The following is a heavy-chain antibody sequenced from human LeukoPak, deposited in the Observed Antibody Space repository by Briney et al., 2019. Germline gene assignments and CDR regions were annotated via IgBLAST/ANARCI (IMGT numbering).Heavy chain of an antibody. CDR2: ISGSGSST. CDR1: GFDFSSFT. J-gene: IGHJ4*02. CDR3: ARTQTGALFDS. V-gene: IGHV3-23*01. Sequence: GGSLRLSCAASGFDFSSFTMTWVRHSPRKGLQWVSGISGSGSSTYYADSVKGRFTISRDNSKNTLYLQMDSLRAEDTALYYCARTQTGALFDSWGQGTLVTVSS. D-gene: IGHD1-14*01.